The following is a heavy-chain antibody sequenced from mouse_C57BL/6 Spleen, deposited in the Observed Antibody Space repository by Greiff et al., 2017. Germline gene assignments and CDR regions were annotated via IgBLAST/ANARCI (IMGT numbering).Heavy chain of an antibody. CDR3: AKAKATWYYFDY. D-gene: IGHD3-2*02. CDR1: GFTFTSYW. CDR2: IHPNSGST. V-gene: IGHV1-64*01. Sequence: QVQLQQPGAELVKPGASVKLSCTASGFTFTSYWMHWVKQRPGQGLEWIGMIHPNSGSTNYNEKVKSKSTLTEDNSSSTAYMQLSKLTSEDSAVCYSAKAKATWYYFDYWGQGTTLTVSS. J-gene: IGHJ2*01.